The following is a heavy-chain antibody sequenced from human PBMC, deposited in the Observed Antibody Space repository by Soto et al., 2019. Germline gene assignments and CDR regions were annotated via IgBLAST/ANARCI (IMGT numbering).Heavy chain of an antibody. D-gene: IGHD1-26*01. CDR1: GGPIRSAKYY. J-gene: IGHJ4*02. CDR2: IYYTGSA. Sequence: QVRLQESGPGLVQPSQTLSLACFVSGGPIRSAKYYWSWIRQPPGKGLEWIGYIYYTGSAYYNPSLKSRVTISLDTSTNQFSLRLSSVAAADTAVYYCARNLIGSYPFASWGQGALVTVSS. CDR3: ARNLIGSYPFAS. V-gene: IGHV4-30-4*01.